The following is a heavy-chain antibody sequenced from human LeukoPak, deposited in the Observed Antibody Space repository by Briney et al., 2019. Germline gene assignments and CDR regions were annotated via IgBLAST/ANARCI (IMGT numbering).Heavy chain of an antibody. CDR1: GFTFSSYS. D-gene: IGHD3-22*01. Sequence: GGSLRLSCAASGFTFSSYSMNWVRQAPGKGLEWVSSISSSSSYIYYADSVKGLFTISRDNAKNSLYLQMNSLRAEDTAVYYCARGMGITMIDYWGQGTLVTVSS. J-gene: IGHJ4*02. CDR2: ISSSSSYI. CDR3: ARGMGITMIDY. V-gene: IGHV3-21*01.